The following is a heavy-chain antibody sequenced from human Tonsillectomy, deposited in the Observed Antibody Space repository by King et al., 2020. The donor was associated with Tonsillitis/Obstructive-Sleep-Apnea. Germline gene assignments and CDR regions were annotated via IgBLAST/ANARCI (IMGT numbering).Heavy chain of an antibody. CDR2: VYPGDSDT. CDR1: GYSFTTYW. J-gene: IGHJ3*02. CDR3: AMLATMAFDI. V-gene: IGHV5-51*01. D-gene: IGHD5-24*01. Sequence: QLVQSGAEVRKPGESLKISCKGSGYSFTTYWISWVRQMPWKGLAWMGIVYPGDSDTRYSPSFQGQVTISADKSISTAYLQWSRLKTSDTAVYYCAMLATMAFDIWGQGTMVTVSS.